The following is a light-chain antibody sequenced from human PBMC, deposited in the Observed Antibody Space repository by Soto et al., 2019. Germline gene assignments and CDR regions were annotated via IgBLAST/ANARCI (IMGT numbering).Light chain of an antibody. V-gene: IGKV3-20*01. CDR2: GAS. CDR3: QQYGSSGT. CDR1: QTVSTNY. J-gene: IGKJ1*01. Sequence: EIVLTQSPGTLSLSPGERATLCCRASQTVSTNYLAWYQQKPGQAPRPLIYGASKRATGIPDRFSGSGSGTDFTLTISRLEPEDFAVYYCQQYGSSGTFGQGTKVDIK.